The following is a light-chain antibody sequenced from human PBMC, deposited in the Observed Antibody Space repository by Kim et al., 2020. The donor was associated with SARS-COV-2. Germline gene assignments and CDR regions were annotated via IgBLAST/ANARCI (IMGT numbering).Light chain of an antibody. V-gene: IGKV1-12*01. J-gene: IGKJ2*01. Sequence: ASVGDRVTITCRASHGVSSYLAWYQQRPGKAPELLIYSVSTLQRGVPSRFSGSGSGTDFTLTISSLQPEDFATYYCQQANTFPFTFGQGTKLEIK. CDR1: HGVSSY. CDR3: QQANTFPFT. CDR2: SVS.